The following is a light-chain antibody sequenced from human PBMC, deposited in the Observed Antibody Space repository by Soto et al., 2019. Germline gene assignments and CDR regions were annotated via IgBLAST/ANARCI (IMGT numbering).Light chain of an antibody. J-gene: IGKJ4*01. CDR2: DAS. CDR1: QTVTNK. CDR3: QQYNSWPVT. Sequence: EIVMTQSPATLSVSPGERVVLSCRATQTVTNKLAWYQQKPGQAPRLLIYDASIRATGIPARFSGSGSGTEFTLTISSLQSEDFVIYYCQQYNSWPVTFGGGTKVEIK. V-gene: IGKV3-15*01.